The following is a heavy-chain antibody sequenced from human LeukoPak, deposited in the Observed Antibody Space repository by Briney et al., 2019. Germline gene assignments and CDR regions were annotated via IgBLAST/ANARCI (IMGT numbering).Heavy chain of an antibody. J-gene: IGHJ4*02. CDR1: GFTFSSYA. CDR2: ISGSGGST. V-gene: IGHV3-23*01. Sequence: GGSLRLSCAASGFTFSSYAMSWVRQAPGKGLEWVSAISGSGGSTYYADSVKGRFTISRDNSKNTLYLQMNSLRAEDTAVYYCARGVDTYYDFWSGLPPVGVDYWGQGTLVTVSS. D-gene: IGHD3-3*01. CDR3: ARGVDTYYDFWSGLPPVGVDY.